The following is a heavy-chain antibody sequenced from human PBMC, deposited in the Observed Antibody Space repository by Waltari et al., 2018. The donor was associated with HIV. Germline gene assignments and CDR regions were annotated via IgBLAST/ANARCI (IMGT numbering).Heavy chain of an antibody. V-gene: IGHV1-2*02. CDR2: IYSNTGXT. CDR1: GFSLTGHY. J-gene: IGHJ3*01. Sequence: VXVXXXTXGFSLTGHYNYWVRQXPGQGLEXXXXIYSNTGXTNXXXXXXXXXTMTRXXXMRTAYMELRTLRSDDTALYXCARQMTFYDAFDVWGQGTVVTVSS. CDR3: ARQMTFYDAFDV.